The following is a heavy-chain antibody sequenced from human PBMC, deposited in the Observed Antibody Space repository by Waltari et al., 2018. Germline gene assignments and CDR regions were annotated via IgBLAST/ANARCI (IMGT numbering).Heavy chain of an antibody. Sequence: EVQLLESGGGLAQPGGSLRLSCEASGFTFSSNDMTWVRQAPGKGLGWGSRIYSGGSTNDEDSVKGRFTVSRDNSKNTLYLQMSNLRGEDTAVYYCAKGGDTGTYGFFDFWGQGTLVSVSS. J-gene: IGHJ4*02. CDR3: AKGGDTGTYGFFDF. D-gene: IGHD1-1*01. V-gene: IGHV3-23*03. CDR1: GFTFSSND. CDR2: IYSGGST.